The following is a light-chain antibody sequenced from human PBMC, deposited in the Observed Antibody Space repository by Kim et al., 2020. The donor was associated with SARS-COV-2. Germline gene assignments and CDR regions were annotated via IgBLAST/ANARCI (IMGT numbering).Light chain of an antibody. J-gene: IGKJ4*01. Sequence: EIVLTQSPATLSLSPGERATLSCRAGQNISSYLAWYQQKPGQAPRLLIYDASNRATGIPARFSGSGSGTDFTLTISSLEPEDFAVYYCQQRTNWPPLSFGGGTKVEIK. V-gene: IGKV3-11*01. CDR2: DAS. CDR3: QQRTNWPPLS. CDR1: QNISSY.